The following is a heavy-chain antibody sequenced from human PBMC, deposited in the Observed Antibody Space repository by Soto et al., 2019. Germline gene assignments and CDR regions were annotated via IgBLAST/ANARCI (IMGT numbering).Heavy chain of an antibody. V-gene: IGHV3-23*01. J-gene: IGHJ4*02. CDR2: ISGSGGSP. CDR3: AKEAKDRVYLALVATTIFDY. Sequence: GSLTLSGPASVLALSDRAMRCGRQAPWKGVELVSAISGSGGSPYYADSVKGRFTISRENSKKTLFVQMNSLRAEDTAVYYCAKEAKDRVYLALVATTIFDYWGQGTLVTVSS. CDR1: VLALSDRA. D-gene: IGHD5-12*01.